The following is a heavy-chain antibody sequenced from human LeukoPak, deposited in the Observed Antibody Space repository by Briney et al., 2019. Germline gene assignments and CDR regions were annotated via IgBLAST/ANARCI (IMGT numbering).Heavy chain of an antibody. Sequence: SETLSLTCTVSGASISAGYSWSWIRQPPGKGLQWIGYIYYSGSTYYNPSLKSRTTISVDTSKNQFSLKLSSVTAADTAVYSCARSNGVSYFDYWGQGTLVTVSS. CDR1: GASISAGYS. V-gene: IGHV4-30-4*07. CDR2: IYYSGST. J-gene: IGHJ4*02. CDR3: ARSNGVSYFDY. D-gene: IGHD2-8*01.